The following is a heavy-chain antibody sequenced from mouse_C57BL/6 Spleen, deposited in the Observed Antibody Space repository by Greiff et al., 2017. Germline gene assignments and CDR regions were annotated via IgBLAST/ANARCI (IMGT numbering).Heavy chain of an antibody. D-gene: IGHD1-1*01. J-gene: IGHJ1*03. CDR3: VRPLFNGGYFDV. CDR1: GFSFNTYA. V-gene: IGHV10-1*01. CDR2: IRSKSNNYAT. Sequence: EVQLQESGGGLVQPKGSLKLSCAASGFSFNTYAMNWVRQAPGKGLEWVARIRSKSNNYATYYADSVKDRFTISRDDSESILYLQMNNLKTEDTAMYYCVRPLFNGGYFDVWGTGTTVTVSS.